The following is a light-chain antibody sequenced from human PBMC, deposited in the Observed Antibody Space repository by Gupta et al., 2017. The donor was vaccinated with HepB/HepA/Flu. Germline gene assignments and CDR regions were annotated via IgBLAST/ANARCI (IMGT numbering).Light chain of an antibody. J-gene: IGLJ3*02. Sequence: QSALTQPPSASGSPGQSVTLSCTGTSSDVGGYNSVSWYQQLPGKAPKLMIYEVSKRPSGVPDRFSGSKSGNTASLTVSGLQAEDEADYYCSSYAGRNNWVFGGGTKLTVL. CDR3: SSYAGRNNWV. CDR2: EVS. CDR1: SSDVGGYNS. V-gene: IGLV2-8*01.